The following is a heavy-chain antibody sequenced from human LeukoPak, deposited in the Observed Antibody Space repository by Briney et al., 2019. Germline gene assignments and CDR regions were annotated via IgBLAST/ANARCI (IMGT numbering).Heavy chain of an antibody. D-gene: IGHD5-12*01. Sequence: SETLSLTCAVSGGSFSSDNWWSWVRQPPGKGLEWIGEIYHGGNTNYNPSLKVSISADRSKNQFFLKLSSVTAADTAVYFCARAGGDSGYYYFDHWGQGTLVTVSS. J-gene: IGHJ4*02. CDR3: ARAGGDSGYYYFDH. CDR2: IYHGGNT. V-gene: IGHV4-4*02. CDR1: GGSFSSDNW.